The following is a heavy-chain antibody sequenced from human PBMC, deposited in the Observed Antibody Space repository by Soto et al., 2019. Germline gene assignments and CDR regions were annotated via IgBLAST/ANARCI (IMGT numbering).Heavy chain of an antibody. CDR3: GRDPGRPQLLGRYYYGRDV. J-gene: IGHJ6*02. CDR1: GGSISSSNW. Sequence: SETLSLTCAVSGGSISSSNWWSWVRQPPGKGLEWIGEIYHSGSTNYNPSLKSRVTISVDKSKNQFSLKLSSVTAADTAVYYCGRDPGRPQLLGRYYYGRDVGGQGTTVTVS. CDR2: IYHSGST. V-gene: IGHV4-4*02. D-gene: IGHD2-2*01.